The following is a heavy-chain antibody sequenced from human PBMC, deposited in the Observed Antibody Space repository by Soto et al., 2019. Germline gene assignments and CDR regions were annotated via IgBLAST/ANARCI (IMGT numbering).Heavy chain of an antibody. D-gene: IGHD2-21*01. CDR3: ARGNVVAIDY. Sequence: QLQLQESGSGLVKPSQTLSLTCAVSGGSISSGGYSWSWIRQPPGKGLEWIGYIYHSGSTYYNPSLXGXAXIXIDRSKNQFSLKLSSVTAADTAGYYCARGNVVAIDYWGQGTLVTVSS. V-gene: IGHV4-30-2*01. CDR2: IYHSGST. CDR1: GGSISSGGYS. J-gene: IGHJ4*02.